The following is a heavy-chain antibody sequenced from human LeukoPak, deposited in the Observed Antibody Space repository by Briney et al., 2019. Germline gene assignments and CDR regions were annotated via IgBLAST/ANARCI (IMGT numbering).Heavy chain of an antibody. CDR1: GFTFSSYW. Sequence: GGSLRLSCAASGFTFSSYWMSWVRQAPGKGLEWVANIKQDGSEKYYVDSVKGRFTISRDNSKNTLYLQMNSLRAEDTALYYCARDHGWNDVLDYFDYWGQGTLVTVSS. D-gene: IGHD1-1*01. CDR2: IKQDGSEK. V-gene: IGHV3-7*03. J-gene: IGHJ4*02. CDR3: ARDHGWNDVLDYFDY.